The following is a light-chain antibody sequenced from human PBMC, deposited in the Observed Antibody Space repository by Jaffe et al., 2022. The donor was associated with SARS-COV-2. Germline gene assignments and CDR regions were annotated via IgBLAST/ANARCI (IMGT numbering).Light chain of an antibody. CDR2: GAS. Sequence: EIILTQSPATLSVSPGERATVACRASQSVANKLAWYQQKPGQPPRLLIYGASTRATGIPARFSGSGSGTEFSLTISSLQSEDFAVYYCQHYNNWPSYTFGQGTKLDIK. V-gene: IGKV3-15*01. J-gene: IGKJ2*01. CDR3: QHYNNWPSYT. CDR1: QSVANK.